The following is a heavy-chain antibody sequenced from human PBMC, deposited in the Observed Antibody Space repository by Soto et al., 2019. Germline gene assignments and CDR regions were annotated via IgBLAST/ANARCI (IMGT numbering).Heavy chain of an antibody. J-gene: IGHJ4*02. Sequence: ASETLSPSCTASGASIGSSYWSWIGHPPGKGLEWIGYIYYSGSTNYNPSLKSRVTLSIDTSKNQLSLKLSSVTAADTAVYYCARHSPDFDWLSQFDYWGQGTLVTVS. V-gene: IGHV4-59*08. CDR3: ARHSPDFDWLSQFDY. D-gene: IGHD3-9*01. CDR2: IYYSGST. CDR1: GASIGSSY.